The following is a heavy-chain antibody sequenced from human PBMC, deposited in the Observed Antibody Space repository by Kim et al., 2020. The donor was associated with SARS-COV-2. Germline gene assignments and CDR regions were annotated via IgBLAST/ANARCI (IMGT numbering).Heavy chain of an antibody. Sequence: SVKVSCKASGGTFSSYAISWVRQAPGQGLEWIGGIIPIFGTANYAQKFQGRVTITADESTSTAYMELSSLRSEDTAVYYCAREGYHGQDWFDPWGQGTLVTVSS. D-gene: IGHD5-12*01. CDR1: GGTFSSYA. CDR3: AREGYHGQDWFDP. V-gene: IGHV1-69*13. CDR2: IIPIFGTA. J-gene: IGHJ5*02.